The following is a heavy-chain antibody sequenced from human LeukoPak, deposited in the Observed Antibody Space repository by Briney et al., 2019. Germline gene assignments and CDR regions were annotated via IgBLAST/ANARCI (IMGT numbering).Heavy chain of an antibody. J-gene: IGHJ6*02. CDR3: ARNNGMDV. CDR2: ISGSGDST. Sequence: GGSLRLSCAASGFTFSSYAMSWVRQAPGKGLEWVSAISGSGDSTYYGDSVKGRFTISRDNSKNTLYLQMNSLRAEDTALYHCARNNGMDVWGQGTTVIVSS. V-gene: IGHV3-23*01. CDR1: GFTFSSYA.